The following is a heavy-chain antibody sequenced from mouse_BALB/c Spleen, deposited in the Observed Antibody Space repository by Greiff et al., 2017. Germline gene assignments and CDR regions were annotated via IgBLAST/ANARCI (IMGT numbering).Heavy chain of an antibody. V-gene: IGHV1-87*01. D-gene: IGHD2-3*01. CDR3: ARGGDGYPWFAY. Sequence: QVQLKESGAELARPGASVKLSCKASGYTFTSYWMQWVKQRPGQGLEWIGAIYPGDGDTRYTQKFKGKATLTADKSSSTAYMQLSSLASEDSAVYYCARGGDGYPWFAYWGQGTLVTVSA. CDR1: GYTFTSYW. CDR2: IYPGDGDT. J-gene: IGHJ3*01.